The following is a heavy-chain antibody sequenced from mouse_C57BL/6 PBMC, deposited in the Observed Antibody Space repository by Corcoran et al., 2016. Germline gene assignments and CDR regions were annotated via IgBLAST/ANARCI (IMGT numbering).Heavy chain of an antibody. CDR3: ARYGYAMDY. J-gene: IGHJ4*01. CDR2: INPNNGVT. V-gene: IGHV1-26*01. Sequence: EVQLQQSGPELVKPGASVKISCKASGYTFTDYYMNWVKQSHGKSLEWIGDINPNNGVTSYNQKFKGKATLTVDKSSSTAYMELRSLTSEDSAVYYCARYGYAMDYWGQGTSVTVSS. D-gene: IGHD1-1*01. CDR1: GYTFTDYY.